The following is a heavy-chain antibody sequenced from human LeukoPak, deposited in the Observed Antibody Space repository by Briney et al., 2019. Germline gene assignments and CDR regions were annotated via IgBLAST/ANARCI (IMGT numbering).Heavy chain of an antibody. V-gene: IGHV4-61*09. CDR3: ARPRTMIVVVDAFDI. Sequence: PSETLSLTCTVSGGSISSGSYYWTWIRQPAGKGLEWIGQIYTSGSTNYNPSLKSRVTISLDTSKNQFSLKLSSVTGADPAVYYCARPRTMIVVVDAFDIWGQGTMVTVSS. D-gene: IGHD3-22*01. J-gene: IGHJ3*02. CDR1: GGSISSGSYY. CDR2: IYTSGST.